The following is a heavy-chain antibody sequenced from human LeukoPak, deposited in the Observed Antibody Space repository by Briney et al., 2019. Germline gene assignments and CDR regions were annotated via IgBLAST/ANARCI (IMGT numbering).Heavy chain of an antibody. CDR2: ISSSSSSI. D-gene: IGHD3-22*01. CDR1: GFTLSTYS. Sequence: GGSLRLSCAASGFTLSTYSMTWVRQAPGKGLEWVSSISSSSSSIYYADSVKGRFTISRDNAKNSLYLQMNSLRDEDTAVYYCARVFPLSGYWYYMDVWGKGTTVTVSS. V-gene: IGHV3-48*02. J-gene: IGHJ6*03. CDR3: ARVFPLSGYWYYMDV.